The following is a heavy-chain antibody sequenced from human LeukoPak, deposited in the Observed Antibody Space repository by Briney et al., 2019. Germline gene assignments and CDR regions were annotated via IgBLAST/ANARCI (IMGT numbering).Heavy chain of an antibody. CDR1: GFTFSSYS. Sequence: NPGGSLRLSCAASGFTFSSYSMNWVRQAPGKGLEWVSSISSSSSYIYYADSVKGRFTISRDNSKNTLYLQMNSLRAEDTAVYYCAKGIGRYVDTAMVDYWGQGTLVTVSS. CDR3: AKGIGRYVDTAMVDY. D-gene: IGHD5-18*01. J-gene: IGHJ4*02. CDR2: ISSSSSYI. V-gene: IGHV3-21*04.